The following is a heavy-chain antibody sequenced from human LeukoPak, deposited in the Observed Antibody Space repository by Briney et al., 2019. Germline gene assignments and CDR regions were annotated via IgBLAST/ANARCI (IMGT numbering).Heavy chain of an antibody. Sequence: EASVKVSCKASGYTFTKYGISWVRQAPGQGLEWLGWISGYNGDTNYAQRLQGRVTMTKDTSSSTAHLELRSLRSDDTAVYYCAREIPYCSGGSCYGRGFDPWGQGTLVTVSS. V-gene: IGHV1-18*01. CDR1: GYTFTKYG. CDR3: AREIPYCSGGSCYGRGFDP. CDR2: ISGYNGDT. D-gene: IGHD2-15*01. J-gene: IGHJ5*02.